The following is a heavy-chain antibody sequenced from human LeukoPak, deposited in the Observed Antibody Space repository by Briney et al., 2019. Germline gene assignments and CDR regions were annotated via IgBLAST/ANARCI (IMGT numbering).Heavy chain of an antibody. J-gene: IGHJ4*02. D-gene: IGHD6-13*01. V-gene: IGHV3-11*01. Sequence: PSETLSLTCTVSGGSISSYYWSWIRQAPGKGLEWVSYISSSGSTIYYADSVKGRFTISRDNAKNSLYLQMNSLRAEDTAVYYCARASWYLDYWGQGTLVTVSS. CDR3: ARASWYLDY. CDR2: ISSSGSTI. CDR1: GGSISSYY.